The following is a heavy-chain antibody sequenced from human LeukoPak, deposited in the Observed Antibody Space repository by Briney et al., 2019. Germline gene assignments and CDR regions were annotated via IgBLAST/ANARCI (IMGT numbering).Heavy chain of an antibody. Sequence: SETLSLTCTVSGGSISSYSWSWIRQPAGKGLEWIGRFYTSGTPNYNPSLKSRVTISVDTSKNQFSLKLSSVTAADTAVYYCARDGYYNWFDPWGQGTLVTVSS. J-gene: IGHJ5*02. CDR2: FYTSGTP. V-gene: IGHV4-4*07. CDR1: GGSISSYS. CDR3: ARDGYYNWFDP. D-gene: IGHD6-13*01.